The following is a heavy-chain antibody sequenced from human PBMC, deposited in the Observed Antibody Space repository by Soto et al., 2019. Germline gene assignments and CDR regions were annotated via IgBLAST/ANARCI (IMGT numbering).Heavy chain of an antibody. CDR3: GRGRSGQIVVFY. V-gene: IGHV1-2*02. CDR1: GYTFTGHY. D-gene: IGHD1-26*01. J-gene: IGHJ4*02. Sequence: QVQLVQSGAEVKKPGASVKVSCKASGYTFTGHYIHWVRQAPEQGPEWMGEIGPETGATRYAQKFQGRVTMTRDMSITTVYMELNNLSPDDTAVYYCGRGRSGQIVVFYWGQGTTVTVSS. CDR2: IGPETGAT.